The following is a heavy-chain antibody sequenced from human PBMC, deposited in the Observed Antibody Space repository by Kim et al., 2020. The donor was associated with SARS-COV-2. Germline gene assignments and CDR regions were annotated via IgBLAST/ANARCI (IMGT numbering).Heavy chain of an antibody. V-gene: IGHV3-7*03. Sequence: GGSLRLSCAASGFTFSSYWMSWVRQAPGKGLEWVANIKQDGSEKYYVDSAKGRFTISRDNAKNSLYLQMNSLRAEDTAVYYCARDRKALLGGIPDYWGQGTLVTVSS. J-gene: IGHJ4*02. CDR1: GFTFSSYW. CDR2: IKQDGSEK. CDR3: ARDRKALLGGIPDY. D-gene: IGHD3-16*01.